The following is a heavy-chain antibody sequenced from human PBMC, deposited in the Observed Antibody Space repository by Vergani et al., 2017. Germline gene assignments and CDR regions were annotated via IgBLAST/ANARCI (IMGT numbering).Heavy chain of an antibody. Sequence: QVQLVESGGGVVQPGRSLRLSCAASGFTFSSYGMHWVRQAPGKGLEWVAVIWYDGSNKYYADSVKGRFTISRDNSKNTLYLQMNSLRAEDTAVYYCAKDNVAVATXFDYWGQGTLVTVSS. CDR1: GFTFSSYG. CDR2: IWYDGSNK. V-gene: IGHV3-33*06. CDR3: AKDNVAVATXFDY. D-gene: IGHD6-19*01. J-gene: IGHJ4*02.